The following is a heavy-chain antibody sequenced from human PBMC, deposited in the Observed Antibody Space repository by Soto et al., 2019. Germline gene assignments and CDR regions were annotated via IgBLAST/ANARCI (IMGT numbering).Heavy chain of an antibody. V-gene: IGHV4-59*01. CDR3: ARGRASGSYTDNWFDP. J-gene: IGHJ5*02. CDR1: GGSISSYY. Sequence: SETLSLTCTVSGGSISSYYWNWIWQPPGKGLEWIGYIYDSGRTNYNPSLKSRVTISLDTSKNQFSLKLSSVTAADTAVYYCARGRASGSYTDNWFDPWGQGTLVTVSS. D-gene: IGHD3-10*01. CDR2: IYDSGRT.